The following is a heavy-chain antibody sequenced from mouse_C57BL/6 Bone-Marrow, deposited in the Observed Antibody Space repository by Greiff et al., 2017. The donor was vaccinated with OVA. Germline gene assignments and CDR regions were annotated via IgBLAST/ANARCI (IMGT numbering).Heavy chain of an antibody. V-gene: IGHV1-52*01. CDR2: IGPSDSET. J-gene: IGHJ3*01. CDR1: GYTFTSYW. D-gene: IGHD1-2*01. CDR3: ARGDYYGLWFAY. Sequence: QVQLQQPGAELVRPGSSVKLSCKASGYTFTSYWMHWVKQRPIQGLEWIGNIGPSDSETHYNQKFKDKATLTVDKSSSTAYMQLSSLTSEDSAVYYCARGDYYGLWFAYWGQGTLVTVSA.